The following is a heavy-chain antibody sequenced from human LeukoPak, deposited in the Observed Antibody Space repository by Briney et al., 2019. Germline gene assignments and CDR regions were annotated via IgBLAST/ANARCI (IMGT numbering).Heavy chain of an antibody. Sequence: SETLSLTCTASGGSISSSSYYWGWIRQPPGKGLEWIGTIYYSGSTYYNPSLKSRVTISVGTSKNQFSLKLSSVTAADTAVYYCAVSPLVYRYFQHWGQGTLVTVSS. V-gene: IGHV4-39*01. CDR3: AVSPLVYRYFQH. CDR2: IYYSGST. D-gene: IGHD2-2*02. J-gene: IGHJ1*01. CDR1: GGSISSSSYY.